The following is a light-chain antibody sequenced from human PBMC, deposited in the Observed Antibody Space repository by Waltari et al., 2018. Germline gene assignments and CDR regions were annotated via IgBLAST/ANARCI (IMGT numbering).Light chain of an antibody. CDR3: QHYYISPWT. J-gene: IGKJ1*01. Sequence: AIRMTQSPSSFSASIGDRVTITCRASQGISSYLAWYQQQPGKAPKLLIYAASTLQSGVTSRFSGSGSGTDFTLTISCLQSEDFATYYCQHYYISPWTFGQGTKVEIK. V-gene: IGKV1-8*01. CDR2: AAS. CDR1: QGISSY.